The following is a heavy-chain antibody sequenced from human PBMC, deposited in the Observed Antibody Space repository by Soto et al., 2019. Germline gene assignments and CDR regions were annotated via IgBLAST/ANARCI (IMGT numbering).Heavy chain of an antibody. D-gene: IGHD2-21*02. Sequence: QITLKESGPPLVKPTQTLTLTCTFSGLSLSTTGLGVGWIRQPPGKALEWLALIYWDDDKRYSPSLKSRLTITKDTSKNQVVLTMTNIDTVDTATYYCIQSRCGGDCLESYSSHSYYGLDVWGQGTTVTVSS. CDR3: IQSRCGGDCLESYSSHSYYGLDV. CDR2: IYWDDDK. J-gene: IGHJ6*02. CDR1: GLSLSTTGLG. V-gene: IGHV2-5*02.